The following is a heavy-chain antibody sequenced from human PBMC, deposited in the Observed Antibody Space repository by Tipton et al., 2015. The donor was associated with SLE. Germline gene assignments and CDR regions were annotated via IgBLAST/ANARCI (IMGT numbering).Heavy chain of an antibody. D-gene: IGHD3-10*01. J-gene: IGHJ5*02. CDR1: GGSFSGYY. CDR2: IYTSGST. Sequence: TLSLTCAVYGGSFSGYYWSWIRQPPGKGLEWIGYIYTSGSTNYNPSLKSRVTISADTSKNQFPLKLSSVTAADTAVYYCASGGYGSGSHYLGGWFDPWGRGTLVTVSS. CDR3: ASGGYGSGSHYLGGWFDP. V-gene: IGHV4-4*08.